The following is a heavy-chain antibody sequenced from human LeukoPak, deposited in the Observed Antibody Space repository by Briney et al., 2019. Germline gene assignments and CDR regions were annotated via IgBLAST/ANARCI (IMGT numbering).Heavy chain of an antibody. CDR1: GFTFSTYG. CDR2: IWYDGSNK. CDR3: ATDYYDSSGDYTVDY. D-gene: IGHD3-22*01. J-gene: IGHJ4*02. Sequence: PGRSLRLSCAASGFTFSTYGMHWVRQAPGKGLEWVAVIWYDGSNKYYADSVKGRFTISRDNSKNRLYLQMNSLRAEDTAVYYCATDYYDSSGDYTVDYWGQGTLVTVSS. V-gene: IGHV3-33*01.